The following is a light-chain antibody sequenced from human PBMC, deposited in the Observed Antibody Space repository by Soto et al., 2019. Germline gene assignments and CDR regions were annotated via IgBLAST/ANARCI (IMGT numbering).Light chain of an antibody. CDR1: SSNVGNYNF. J-gene: IGLJ1*01. CDR2: DVS. V-gene: IGLV2-23*02. CDR3: AAWDASLGGFYV. Sequence: QSALTQPASVSGSPGQSITISCTGTSSNVGNYNFVSWYQQHPGKVPKLLIHDVSKRPSGISARFSGSKSGNTASLTISGLQAEDEADYYCAAWDASLGGFYVFGSGTKLTVL.